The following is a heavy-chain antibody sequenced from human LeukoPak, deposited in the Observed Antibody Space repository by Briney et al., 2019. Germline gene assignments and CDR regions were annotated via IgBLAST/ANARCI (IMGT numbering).Heavy chain of an antibody. CDR2: ISGSGGST. D-gene: IGHD2-15*01. Sequence: GGSLRLSCAASGFTFSSYAMSWVRQAPGKGLEWASAISGSGGSTYYADSVKGRFTISRDNSKNTLYLQMNSLRAEDTAVYYCAKDRRCSGGSCYIYDYWGQGTLVTVSS. CDR1: GFTFSSYA. J-gene: IGHJ4*02. CDR3: AKDRRCSGGSCYIYDY. V-gene: IGHV3-23*01.